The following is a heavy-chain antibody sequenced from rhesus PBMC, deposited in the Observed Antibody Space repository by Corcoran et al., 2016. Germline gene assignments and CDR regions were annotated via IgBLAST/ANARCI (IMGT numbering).Heavy chain of an antibody. Sequence: QVQLQESGPGVVKPSETLSLTCAVYGGSISRGSDWSWLRQPPGKGLEWIGYIYGSSGSTNYNPSLKNRVTISKDASKNQFSLKLSSVTAADTAVYYCARMGYSNYDYWGQGGLVTVSS. CDR1: GGSISRGSD. CDR3: ARMGYSNYDY. V-gene: IGHV4-76*01. J-gene: IGHJ4*01. CDR2: IYGSSGST. D-gene: IGHD5-24*01.